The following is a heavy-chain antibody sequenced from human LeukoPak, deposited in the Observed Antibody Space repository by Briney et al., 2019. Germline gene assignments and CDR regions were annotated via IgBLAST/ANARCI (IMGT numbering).Heavy chain of an antibody. Sequence: GGSLRLSCAASGFTVSSNYMSWVRQAPGKGLEWVLVIYSGGSTYYADSVKGRFTISRDNSKNTLYLQMNSLRAEDTAVYYCARDGILDAFDIWGQGTMVTVSS. D-gene: IGHD1-1*01. CDR2: IYSGGST. J-gene: IGHJ3*02. V-gene: IGHV3-53*01. CDR3: ARDGILDAFDI. CDR1: GFTVSSNY.